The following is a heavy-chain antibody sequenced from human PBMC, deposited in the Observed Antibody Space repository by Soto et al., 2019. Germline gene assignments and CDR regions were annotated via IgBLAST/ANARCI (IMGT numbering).Heavy chain of an antibody. Sequence: SETQSLTCTVAGGSISSSSYYWGLIRQPPGKGLEWIGSIYYSGSTYYNPSLKSRVTISVDTSKNQFSLKLSSVTAADTAVYYCARVLFGRGNWFDPWGQGTLVTVSS. CDR1: GGSISSSSYY. D-gene: IGHD3-3*01. J-gene: IGHJ5*02. V-gene: IGHV4-39*07. CDR3: ARVLFGRGNWFDP. CDR2: IYYSGST.